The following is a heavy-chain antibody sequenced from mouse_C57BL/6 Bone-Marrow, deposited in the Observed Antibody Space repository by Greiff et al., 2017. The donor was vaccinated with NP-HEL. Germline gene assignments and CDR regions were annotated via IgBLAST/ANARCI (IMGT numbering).Heavy chain of an antibody. D-gene: IGHD2-4*01. CDR2: ISDGGSYT. V-gene: IGHV5-4*01. Sequence: EVNLVESGGGLVKPGGSLKLSCAASGFTFSSYAMSWVRQTPEKRLEWVATISDGGSYTYYPDNVKGRFTISRDNAKNNLYLQMSHLKSEDTAMYYCARDRIYYDYLYAMDYWGQGTSVTVSS. CDR1: GFTFSSYA. CDR3: ARDRIYYDYLYAMDY. J-gene: IGHJ4*01.